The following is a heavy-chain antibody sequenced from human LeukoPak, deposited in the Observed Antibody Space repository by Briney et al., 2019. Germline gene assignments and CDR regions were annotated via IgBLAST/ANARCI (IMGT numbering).Heavy chain of an antibody. J-gene: IGHJ3*02. CDR2: ISSSRSYI. V-gene: IGHV3-21*01. CDR1: GFTFSSYA. CDR3: AREDEALDAFDI. Sequence: PGGSLRLSCAASGFTFSSYAMSWVRQAPGKGLEWVSSISSSRSYIYYADSVKGRFTISRDNAKNSLYLQMNSLRAEDTAVYYCAREDEALDAFDIWGQGTMVTVSS.